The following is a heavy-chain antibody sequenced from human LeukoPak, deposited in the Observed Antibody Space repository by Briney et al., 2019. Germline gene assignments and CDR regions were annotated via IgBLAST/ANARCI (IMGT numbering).Heavy chain of an antibody. V-gene: IGHV3-74*01. D-gene: IGHD2-15*01. Sequence: GGSLRLSCAASGFTFSSYWMHWVRQAPGKGLVWVSRIHSDGSSTSYADSVKGRFTISRDNAKNTLYLQMNSLRAEDTAVYYCARSRLGYCSGGSCYSFWFDPWGQGTLVTVSS. CDR3: ARSRLGYCSGGSCYSFWFDP. CDR1: GFTFSSYW. J-gene: IGHJ5*02. CDR2: IHSDGSST.